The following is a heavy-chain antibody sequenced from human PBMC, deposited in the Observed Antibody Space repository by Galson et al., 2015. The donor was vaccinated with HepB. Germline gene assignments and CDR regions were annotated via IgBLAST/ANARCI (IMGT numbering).Heavy chain of an antibody. Sequence: SLRLSCAASGFTFRNYGMHWVRQAPGKGLEWVALIWYDGTNKYYADSVKGRFTISRDNSKNTLYQQMNSLRAEDTAVYYCVREFSGLYYFDYWGQGTLVTVSS. CDR1: GFTFRNYG. CDR2: IWYDGTNK. CDR3: VREFSGLYYFDY. J-gene: IGHJ4*02. V-gene: IGHV3-33*08. D-gene: IGHD3-10*01.